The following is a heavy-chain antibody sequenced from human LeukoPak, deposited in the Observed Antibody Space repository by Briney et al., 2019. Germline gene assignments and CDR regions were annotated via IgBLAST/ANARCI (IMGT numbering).Heavy chain of an antibody. CDR2: IIPIFGIA. CDR3: ARAAQQLVHIFDY. J-gene: IGHJ4*02. CDR1: GGTFISYA. V-gene: IGHV1-69*17. D-gene: IGHD6-13*01. Sequence: SVKVSCKASGGTFISYAISWVRQAPGQGLEWMGRIIPIFGIANYAQKFQGRVTITADKSTSTAYMELSSLRSEDTAVYYCARAAQQLVHIFDYWGQGTLVTVSS.